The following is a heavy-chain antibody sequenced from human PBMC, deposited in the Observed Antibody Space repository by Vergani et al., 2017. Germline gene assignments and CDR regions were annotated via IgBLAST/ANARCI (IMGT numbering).Heavy chain of an antibody. J-gene: IGHJ5*01. CDR2: INTNGEYT. D-gene: IGHD1-1*01. CDR3: AKGGWNYWFDS. V-gene: IGHV3-23*01. CDR1: GFSFTTYA. Sequence: EVQLLESGGDLVQPGGSLRLSCAASGFSFTTYALSWVPQAPGKGLEWVSTINTNGEYTRYGDSVKGRFTISRDNSKSTLYLQMNSLRAEDTAIYYCAKGGWNYWFDSWGQGTLVIVS.